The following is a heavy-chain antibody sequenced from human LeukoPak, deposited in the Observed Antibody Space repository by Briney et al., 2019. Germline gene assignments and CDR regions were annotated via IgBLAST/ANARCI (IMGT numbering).Heavy chain of an antibody. Sequence: PGGSLRLSCAASGFTFSSYSMNWVRQAPGKGLEWVSVIYSCGSTYYADSVKGRFTISRDNSKNTLYLQMNSLRAEDTAVYYCAKDGSLYGGNRGYYFDYWGQGTLVTVSS. CDR2: IYSCGST. CDR1: GFTFSSYS. J-gene: IGHJ4*02. D-gene: IGHD4-23*01. V-gene: IGHV3-66*01. CDR3: AKDGSLYGGNRGYYFDY.